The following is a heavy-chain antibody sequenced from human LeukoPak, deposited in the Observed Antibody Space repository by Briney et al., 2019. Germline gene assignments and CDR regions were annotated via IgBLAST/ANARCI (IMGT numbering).Heavy chain of an antibody. D-gene: IGHD6-13*01. V-gene: IGHV1-2*02. CDR3: ASIAAAGTGLSWFDP. CDR1: GYTFTNYG. J-gene: IGHJ5*02. Sequence: ASVKVSCKASGYTFTNYGIGWVRQAPGQGLEWMGWINPNSGGTNYAQKFQGRVTMTRDTSISTAYMELSRLRSDDTAVYYCASIAAAGTGLSWFDPWGQGTLVTVSS. CDR2: INPNSGGT.